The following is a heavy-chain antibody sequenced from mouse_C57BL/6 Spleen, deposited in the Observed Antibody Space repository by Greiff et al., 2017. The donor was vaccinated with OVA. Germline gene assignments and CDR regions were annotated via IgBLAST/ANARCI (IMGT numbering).Heavy chain of an antibody. CDR2: ISSGSSTI. Sequence: EVKLMESGGGLVKPGGSLKLSCAASGFTFSDYGMHWVRQAPEKGLAWVAYISSGSSTIYYADTVKGRFTISRDNAKNTLFLQMTSLRSEDTAMYYCANYGNYEGFAYWGQGTLVTVSA. V-gene: IGHV5-17*01. CDR3: ANYGNYEGFAY. D-gene: IGHD2-1*01. CDR1: GFTFSDYG. J-gene: IGHJ3*01.